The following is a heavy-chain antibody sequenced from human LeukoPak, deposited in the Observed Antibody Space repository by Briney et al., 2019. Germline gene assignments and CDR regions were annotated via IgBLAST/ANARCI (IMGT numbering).Heavy chain of an antibody. V-gene: IGHV3-21*04. Sequence: GGSLRLSCAASGFIFSSYSMNWVRQAPGKGLEWVSSISTTGSYVYYADSVKGRFTISRDNSKNTLYLQMNSLRAEDTAVYYCAKIPSHYYDSSGYYYFDYWGQGTLVTVSS. CDR3: AKIPSHYYDSSGYYYFDY. CDR1: GFIFSSYS. CDR2: ISTTGSYV. D-gene: IGHD3-22*01. J-gene: IGHJ4*02.